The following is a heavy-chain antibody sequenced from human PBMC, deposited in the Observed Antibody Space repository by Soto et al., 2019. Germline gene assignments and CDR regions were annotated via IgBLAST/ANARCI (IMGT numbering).Heavy chain of an antibody. CDR2: IYYSGNT. D-gene: IGHD3-22*01. V-gene: IGHV4-31*03. CDR3: AREGYYYDSSAYYYYGMDV. Sequence: KPSETLSLTCSVSGGSLNSGAYYWTWIRQHPGKGLEWIGYIYYSGNTYYNPSLKGRVTISLDPSKNQFSLKLSSVTAADTAVYYCAREGYYYDSSAYYYYGMDVWGQGTTVTVSS. J-gene: IGHJ6*02. CDR1: GGSLNSGAYY.